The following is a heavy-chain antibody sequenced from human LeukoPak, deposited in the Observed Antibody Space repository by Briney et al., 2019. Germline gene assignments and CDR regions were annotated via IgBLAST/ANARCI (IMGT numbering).Heavy chain of an antibody. CDR1: VFTFNTYW. CDR2: IASDGSAT. D-gene: IGHD2-2*01. Sequence: GGSLRLSCAASVFTFNTYWMHWVRQGPGKGLGWVSRIASDGSATSYADSVKGRFTISRDNAKNTLFLQMNSLRADDTAVYYCARGSPVGYDPFDYWGQGTLVTVSS. CDR3: ARGSPVGYDPFDY. J-gene: IGHJ4*02. V-gene: IGHV3-74*01.